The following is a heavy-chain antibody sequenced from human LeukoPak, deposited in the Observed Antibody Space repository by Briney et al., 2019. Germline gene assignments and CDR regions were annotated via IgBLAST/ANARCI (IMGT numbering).Heavy chain of an antibody. Sequence: ASVKVSCKASGYTFTDYYIHWVRQAPGKGLEWMGGFDPEDGETFYAQKFQGRVTMTTDTSTSTAYMELRSLRSDDTAVYYCARVGGSSYYYYYYMDVWGKGTTVTVSS. CDR1: GYTFTDYY. CDR2: FDPEDGET. J-gene: IGHJ6*03. CDR3: ARVGGSSYYYYYYMDV. D-gene: IGHD6-6*01. V-gene: IGHV1-24*01.